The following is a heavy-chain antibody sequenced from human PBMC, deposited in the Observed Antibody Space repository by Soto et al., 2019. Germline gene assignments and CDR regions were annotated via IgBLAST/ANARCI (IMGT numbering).Heavy chain of an antibody. CDR1: GGSISSGGYS. CDR2: IYHSGST. CDR3: ARAKYCSSTSCRTASGRNWFDR. D-gene: IGHD2-2*01. J-gene: IGHJ5*02. Sequence: SSETLSLTCAVSGGSISSGGYSWSWIRQPPGKGLEWIGYIYHSGSTYYNPSLKSRVTISVDRSKNQFSLKLSSVTAADTAVYYCARAKYCSSTSCRTASGRNWFDRWGQGTLVTVSS. V-gene: IGHV4-30-2*01.